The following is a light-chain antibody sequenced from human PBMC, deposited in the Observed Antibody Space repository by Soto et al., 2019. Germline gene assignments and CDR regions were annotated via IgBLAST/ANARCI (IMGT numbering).Light chain of an antibody. V-gene: IGKV1-12*01. Sequence: DIQMTQSPSSVSASVGDRVTITCRASQAINKWLAWYQQKPGTAPKLLIYSASSLYTGVPSRFSGSGSGTDFTLTISSLQPEDFATYYCQQANTFALTFGGGTKVDI. J-gene: IGKJ4*01. CDR3: QQANTFALT. CDR1: QAINKW. CDR2: SAS.